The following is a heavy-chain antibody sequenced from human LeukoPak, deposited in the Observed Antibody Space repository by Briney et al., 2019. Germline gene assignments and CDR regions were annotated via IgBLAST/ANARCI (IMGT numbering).Heavy chain of an antibody. CDR2: ISGSGGST. J-gene: IGHJ4*02. CDR1: GFTFSSYA. CDR3: ARAISPSSYD. Sequence: PGESLRLSCAASGFTFSSYAMSWVRQAPGKGLEWVSAISGSGGSTYYADSVKGRFTISRDNAKNTLYLQMDSLRAEDTAVYYCARAISPSSYDWGQGTLVTVSS. V-gene: IGHV3-23*01. D-gene: IGHD2-2*01.